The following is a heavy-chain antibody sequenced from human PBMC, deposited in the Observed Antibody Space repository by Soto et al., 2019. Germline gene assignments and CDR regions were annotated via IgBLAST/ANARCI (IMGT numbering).Heavy chain of an antibody. D-gene: IGHD2-15*01. V-gene: IGHV4-39*01. Sequence: QLQLQESGPGLVKPSETLSLTCTVSGGSISSSSYYWGWIRQPPGQGLEWIAYVYYSGTAYYNPSLKGRVTISVDTSKNQFSLKGSSVTAADTAVYYCARQCSGGSCYLTFDYWGQGTLVTVSS. CDR3: ARQCSGGSCYLTFDY. J-gene: IGHJ4*02. CDR2: VYYSGTA. CDR1: GGSISSSSYY.